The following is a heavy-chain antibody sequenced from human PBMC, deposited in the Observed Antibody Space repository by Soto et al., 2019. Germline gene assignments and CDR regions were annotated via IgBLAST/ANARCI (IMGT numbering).Heavy chain of an antibody. D-gene: IGHD6-13*01. V-gene: IGHV4-4*02. CDR3: ASQGLAIAAAGTRGGQRY. CDR1: GGSISSSNW. Sequence: QVQLQESGPGLVKPSGTLSLTCAVSGGSISSSNWWSWVRQPPGKGLEWIGATYHSGSTHYNPSLNSRATIPVDKSKHQFSLNLSSVTAADTAVYYCASQGLAIAAAGTRGGQRYWGQGTLVTVSS. J-gene: IGHJ4*02. CDR2: TYHSGST.